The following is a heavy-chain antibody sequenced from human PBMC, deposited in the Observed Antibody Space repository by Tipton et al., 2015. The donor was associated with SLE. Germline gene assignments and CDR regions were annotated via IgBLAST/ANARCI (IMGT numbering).Heavy chain of an antibody. CDR2: INSDGTSS. Sequence: SGFTVRNYWMHWVRQVPGAGLVWVAHINSDGTSSNYADSVKGRFTMSRDNAKNTVYLQMDRLTVDDSGVYYCSAWFNLWGQGTLVTVSS. J-gene: IGHJ5*02. CDR1: GFTVRNYW. V-gene: IGHV3-74*01. CDR3: SAWFNL.